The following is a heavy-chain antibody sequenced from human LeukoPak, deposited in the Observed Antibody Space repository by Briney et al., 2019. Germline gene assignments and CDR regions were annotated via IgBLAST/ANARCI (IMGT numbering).Heavy chain of an antibody. CDR3: ARWSVGGDYVFLDY. D-gene: IGHD4-17*01. Sequence: PSETLSLTCTVSGGSISSGSYYWSWIRQPAGKGLEWIGRIYTSGSTNYNPSLKSRVTISVDTSKNQFSLKLSSVTAADTAVYYCARWSVGGDYVFLDYWGKGTLVTVSS. CDR2: IYTSGST. J-gene: IGHJ4*02. V-gene: IGHV4-61*02. CDR1: GGSISSGSYY.